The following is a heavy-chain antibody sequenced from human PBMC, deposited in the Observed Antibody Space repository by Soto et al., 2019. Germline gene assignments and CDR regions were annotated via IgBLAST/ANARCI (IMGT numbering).Heavy chain of an antibody. J-gene: IGHJ4*02. CDR1: GGSISSSSYY. Sequence: SETLSLTCTVSGGSISSSSYYWGWIRQPPGKGLEWIGSIYYSGSTYYNPSLKSRVTISVDTSKNQFSLKLSSVTAADTAVYYCARHEGDYWGQGTLVTVSS. V-gene: IGHV4-39*01. CDR3: ARHEGDY. CDR2: IYYSGST.